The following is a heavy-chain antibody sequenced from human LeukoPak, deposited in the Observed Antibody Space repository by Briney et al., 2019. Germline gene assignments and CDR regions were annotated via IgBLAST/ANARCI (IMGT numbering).Heavy chain of an antibody. CDR3: ARDSDGDFDY. D-gene: IGHD4-17*01. V-gene: IGHV3-30*04. CDR2: ISYDGSNK. Sequence: GRSLRLSCAASGFTFSSNAMHWVRQAPGKGLEWVAVISYDGSNKYYADSVKGRFTISRDNSKNTLYLQMNSLRAEDTAVYYCARDSDGDFDYWGQGTLVTVSS. J-gene: IGHJ4*02. CDR1: GFTFSSNA.